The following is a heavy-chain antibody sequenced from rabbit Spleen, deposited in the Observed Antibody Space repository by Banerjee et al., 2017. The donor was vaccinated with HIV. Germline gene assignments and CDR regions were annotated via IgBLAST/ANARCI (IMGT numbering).Heavy chain of an antibody. D-gene: IGHD8-1*01. CDR2: IYLGSSGST. CDR3: ARDTGSSFSSYGMDL. J-gene: IGHJ6*01. CDR1: GFSFSSRYH. V-gene: IGHV1S45*01. Sequence: QEQLEESGGDLVKPGASLTLTCTASGFSFSSRYHMCWVRQAPGKGLQWIACIYLGSSGSTYYASWAKGRFTISKTSSTTVTLQMTSLTVADTATYFCARDTGSSFSSYGMDLWGQGTLVTVS.